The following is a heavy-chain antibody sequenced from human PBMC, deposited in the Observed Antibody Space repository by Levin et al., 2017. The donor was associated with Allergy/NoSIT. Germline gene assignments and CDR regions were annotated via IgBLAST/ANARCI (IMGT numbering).Heavy chain of an antibody. Sequence: GESLKISCHASGYGFTTYWITWVRQMPGKGLEWMGKIDPSDSYTNYSPSFQGHVTISADRSINPAYLQWSSLEASDTAMYFCARHEGGYDFFDSWGQGTVVTVSS. J-gene: IGHJ4*02. CDR2: IDPSDSYT. V-gene: IGHV5-10-1*01. CDR1: GYGFTTYW. CDR3: ARHEGGYDFFDS. D-gene: IGHD5-12*01.